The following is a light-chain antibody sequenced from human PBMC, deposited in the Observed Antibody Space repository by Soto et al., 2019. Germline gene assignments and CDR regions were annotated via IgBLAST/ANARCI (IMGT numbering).Light chain of an antibody. CDR3: QQYNNWPTWT. V-gene: IGKV3-15*01. Sequence: IGLIQNTATPSVSPGERVTLSCRARQSVGSNLAWYQQKPGQAPRLLIYGASTRATGIPARFSGSGSETEFTLTISSLQAEDSAVYFCQQYNNWPTWTFGQGTKVDIK. J-gene: IGKJ1*01. CDR2: GAS. CDR1: QSVGSN.